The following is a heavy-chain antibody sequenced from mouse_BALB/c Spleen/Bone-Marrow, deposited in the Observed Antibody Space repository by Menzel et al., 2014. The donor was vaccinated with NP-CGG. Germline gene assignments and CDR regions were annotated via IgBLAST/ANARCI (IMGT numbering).Heavy chain of an antibody. CDR1: GFNIXDTY. CDR2: IDPANGNT. V-gene: IGHV14-3*02. J-gene: IGHJ2*01. CDR3: ARYRLGTYFDY. D-gene: IGHD2-14*01. Sequence: EVKLVESGAELVKPGASVKLSCTASGFNIXDTYIHWVKQRPEQGLEWIGRIDPANGNTKYDPKFQGKATITADTSSSTAYLYLSRLTSGDTAVYYCARYRLGTYFDYWGQGTTLTVSS.